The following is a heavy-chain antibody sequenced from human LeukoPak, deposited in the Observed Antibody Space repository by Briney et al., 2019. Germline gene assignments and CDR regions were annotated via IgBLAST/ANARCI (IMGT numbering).Heavy chain of an antibody. V-gene: IGHV4-39*01. J-gene: IGHJ6*03. Sequence: SETLSLTCTVSGCSISSSSYYWGWIRQPPGKVLEWIGSIYYSGSTYYNPSLNSRVTISVDTSMNQFSLKLSSVTAADTAVYYCARLTRYIVVVPAAIDYYMDVWGKGTTVTVSS. D-gene: IGHD2-2*01. CDR1: GCSISSSSYY. CDR3: ARLTRYIVVVPAAIDYYMDV. CDR2: IYYSGST.